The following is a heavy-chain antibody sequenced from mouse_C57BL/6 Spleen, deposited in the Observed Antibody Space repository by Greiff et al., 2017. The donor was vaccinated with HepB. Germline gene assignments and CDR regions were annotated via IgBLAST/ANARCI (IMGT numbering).Heavy chain of an antibody. V-gene: IGHV1-55*01. J-gene: IGHJ4*01. D-gene: IGHD1-1*01. CDR3: ARHYYYGSLYYYAMDY. CDR2: IYPGSGST. CDR1: GYTFTSYW. Sequence: QVQLQQSGAELVKPGASVKMSCKASGYTFTSYWITWVKQRPGQGLEWIGDIYPGSGSTNYNEKFKSKATLTVDTSSSTAYMQLSSLTSEDSAVYYCARHYYYGSLYYYAMDYWGQGTSVTVSS.